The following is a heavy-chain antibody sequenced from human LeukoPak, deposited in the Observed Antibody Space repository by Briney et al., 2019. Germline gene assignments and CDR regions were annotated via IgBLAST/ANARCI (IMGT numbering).Heavy chain of an antibody. V-gene: IGHV4-34*01. Sequence: PSETLSLTCAVYGGSFSGYYWSWIRQPPGKGLEWIGEINHSGSTNYNPSLKSRVTISVDKSKNQFSLKLSSVTAADTAVYYCARADVRGYGMDVWGQGTTVTVSS. CDR1: GGSFSGYY. CDR2: INHSGST. D-gene: IGHD3-10*02. CDR3: ARADVRGYGMDV. J-gene: IGHJ6*02.